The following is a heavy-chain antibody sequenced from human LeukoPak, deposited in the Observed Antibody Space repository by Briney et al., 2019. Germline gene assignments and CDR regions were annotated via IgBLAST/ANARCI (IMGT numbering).Heavy chain of an antibody. Sequence: GGSLRLSCAASGFTFSSYEMNWVRQAPGKGLEWVSYISSSGSTIYYADSVKGRFTISRDNAKNSLYLQMNSLRAEDTAVYYCARGRNVVVPAAMLYYYYYMDVWGKGTMVTVSS. CDR2: ISSSGSTI. V-gene: IGHV3-48*03. J-gene: IGHJ6*03. D-gene: IGHD2-2*01. CDR1: GFTFSSYE. CDR3: ARGRNVVVPAAMLYYYYYMDV.